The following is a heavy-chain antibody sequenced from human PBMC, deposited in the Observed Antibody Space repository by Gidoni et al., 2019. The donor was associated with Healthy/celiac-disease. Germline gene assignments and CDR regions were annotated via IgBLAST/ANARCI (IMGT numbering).Heavy chain of an antibody. Sequence: LVESGGGLVKPAGSLRPTCAASGFTFSGYYRSWIRQAPGKGLEGVSYISSSSSYTNYADSVKGRFTIARDNAKNSLDLQMNSLRAEDTAVYYCARGGDSSSWYETYYYYYYMDVWGKGTTVTVSS. V-gene: IGHV3-11*06. CDR1: GFTFSGYY. CDR2: ISSSSSYT. D-gene: IGHD6-13*01. J-gene: IGHJ6*03. CDR3: ARGGDSSSWYETYYYYYYMDV.